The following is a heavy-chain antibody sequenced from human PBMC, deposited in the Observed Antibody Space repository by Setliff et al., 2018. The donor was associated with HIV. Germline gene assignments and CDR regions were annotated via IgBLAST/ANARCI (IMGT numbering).Heavy chain of an antibody. D-gene: IGHD3-3*01. Sequence: GGSLRLSCAASGFSVSSNYMSWVRQAPGKGLEWVSVISGGGGGTNYADSVRGRFTISRDNSNNTLYLHMNNLRADDTAVYYCTRGQRLTIFGVVIRRDWFDPWGQGTLVTVSS. CDR2: ISGGGGGT. V-gene: IGHV3-53*01. CDR3: TRGQRLTIFGVVIRRDWFDP. CDR1: GFSVSSNY. J-gene: IGHJ5*02.